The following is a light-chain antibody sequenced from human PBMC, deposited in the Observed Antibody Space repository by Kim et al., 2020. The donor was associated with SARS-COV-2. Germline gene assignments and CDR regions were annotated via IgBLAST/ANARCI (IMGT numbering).Light chain of an antibody. Sequence: DIQMTQSPSTLSASVGDRVTITCRASQSISSWLAWYQQKPGKAPKLLIYDASSLESGVPSRFSGSGSGTEFTLTISSLQPDDFATYYCQQCNSYSWTFGQGTKVYIK. V-gene: IGKV1-5*01. CDR3: QQCNSYSWT. J-gene: IGKJ1*01. CDR1: QSISSW. CDR2: DAS.